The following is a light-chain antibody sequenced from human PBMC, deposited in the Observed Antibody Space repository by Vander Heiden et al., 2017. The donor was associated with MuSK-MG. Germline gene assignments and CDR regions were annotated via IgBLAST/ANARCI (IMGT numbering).Light chain of an antibody. J-gene: IGKJ2*01. Sequence: DIQLTQSPSFLSASVGDRVTITCRASQGISSYLAWYQQKPGKAPKLLIYAASTLQSGVPSRFSGSGSGTEFTLTISSLQPEDFATYYCQQRNSYPHTFGQGTKLEIK. CDR1: QGISSY. CDR3: QQRNSYPHT. CDR2: AAS. V-gene: IGKV1-9*01.